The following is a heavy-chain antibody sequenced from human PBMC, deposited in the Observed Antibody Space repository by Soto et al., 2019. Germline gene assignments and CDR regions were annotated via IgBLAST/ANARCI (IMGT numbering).Heavy chain of an antibody. V-gene: IGHV3-23*01. CDR1: GFTFNNYA. CDR2: ISPNGDST. D-gene: IGHD2-8*01. CDR3: AKVRLTDYLRYAPHL. J-gene: IGHJ3*01. Sequence: EVQLLESGGGLVQPGGSLRLACAASGFTFNNYAMNWVRQAPGRGLEWVSIISPNGDSTYYGDSVKGRFTISRDNSQNTVFLQMNSLRDEDTAIYFCAKVRLTDYLRYAPHLWGQGTLVTVSS.